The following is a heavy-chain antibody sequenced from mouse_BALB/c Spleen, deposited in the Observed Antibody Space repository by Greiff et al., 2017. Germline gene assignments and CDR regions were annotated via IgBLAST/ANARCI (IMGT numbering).Heavy chain of an antibody. Sequence: VQRVESGPGLVQPSQSLSITCTVSRFSLTSYGVHWVRQSPGKGLEWLGVIWSGGSTDYNAAFISRLSISKDNSKSQVFFKMNSLQADDTAIYYCARLGWLAYFDVWGAGTTVTVSS. CDR2: IWSGGST. CDR1: RFSLTSYG. D-gene: IGHD2-3*01. V-gene: IGHV2-4-1*01. CDR3: ARLGWLAYFDV. J-gene: IGHJ1*01.